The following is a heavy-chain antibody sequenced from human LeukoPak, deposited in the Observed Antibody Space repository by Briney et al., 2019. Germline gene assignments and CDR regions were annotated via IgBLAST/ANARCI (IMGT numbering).Heavy chain of an antibody. V-gene: IGHV3-48*03. D-gene: IGHD2-2*03. CDR3: VTDRPGVMDFDF. CDR2: IDTSATSM. J-gene: IGHJ4*02. Sequence: GGSLRLSCAVSGFTFSNFEMNWVRQAPGKGLEWVSHIDTSATSMHYADSVKGRFTISRDNAKNLLFLQMNSLRAEDTAVYYCVTDRPGVMDFDFWGQGTLVTVSS. CDR1: GFTFSNFE.